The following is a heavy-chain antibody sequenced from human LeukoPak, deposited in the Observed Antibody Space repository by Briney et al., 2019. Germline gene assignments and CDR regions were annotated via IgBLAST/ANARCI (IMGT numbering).Heavy chain of an antibody. J-gene: IGHJ6*02. CDR3: ARDAMRADIVVVIAARDHYYGMDV. D-gene: IGHD2-15*01. CDR1: GYTFTSYG. V-gene: IGHV1-18*01. Sequence: ASVKLSCKAAGYTFTSYGISWVRQAPGQGLEWMGWISTYNGSTNYAQKLQGRVTMTTDTSTSTAYMELRSLRSDDTAVYYCARDAMRADIVVVIAARDHYYGMDVWGQGTTVTVSS. CDR2: ISTYNGST.